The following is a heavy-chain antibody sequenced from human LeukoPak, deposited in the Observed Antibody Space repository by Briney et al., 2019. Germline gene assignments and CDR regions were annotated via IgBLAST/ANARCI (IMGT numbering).Heavy chain of an antibody. Sequence: LETLSLTCAVSGYSISSGYYWGWIRQPPGKGLEWIGSIYHSGSIYYNPSLKSRVTIAVDTPKNQFSLKLNSVTAADTAVYYCARGATIVRGPIDYWGQGTLVTVSS. D-gene: IGHD3-10*01. J-gene: IGHJ4*02. CDR2: IYHSGSI. CDR1: GYSISSGYY. CDR3: ARGATIVRGPIDY. V-gene: IGHV4-38-2*01.